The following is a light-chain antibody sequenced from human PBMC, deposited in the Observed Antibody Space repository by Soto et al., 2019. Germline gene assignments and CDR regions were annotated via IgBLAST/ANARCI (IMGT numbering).Light chain of an antibody. CDR2: GAS. CDR3: QQYGSSPRT. Sequence: EIVLTQSPGTLSLSPGERATLSCRASQSVSNNYLAWYQQKPGRAPRLLIYGASGRITGIPDRFSGSGSGTDFILTISRLEPEDFAVYYCQQYGSSPRTFGQGTKVEFK. J-gene: IGKJ1*01. CDR1: QSVSNNY. V-gene: IGKV3-20*01.